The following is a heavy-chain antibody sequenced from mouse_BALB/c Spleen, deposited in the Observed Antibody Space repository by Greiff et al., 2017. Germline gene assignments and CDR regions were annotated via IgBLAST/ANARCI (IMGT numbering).Heavy chain of an antibody. CDR3: ARDDITNYYFDY. CDR1: GFSLTSYG. J-gene: IGHJ2*01. V-gene: IGHV2-9*02. D-gene: IGHD1-1*01. Sequence: VQGVESGPGLVAPSQSLSITCTVSGFSLTSYGVHWVRQPPGKGLEWLGVIWAGGSTNYNSALMSRLSISKDNSKSQVFLKMNSLQTDDTAMYYCARDDITNYYFDYWGQGTTLTGSS. CDR2: IWAGGST.